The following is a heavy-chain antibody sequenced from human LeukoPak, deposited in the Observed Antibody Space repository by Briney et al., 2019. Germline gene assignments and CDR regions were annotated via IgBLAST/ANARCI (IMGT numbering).Heavy chain of an antibody. D-gene: IGHD3-22*01. CDR3: AGGPAYLDSVPNS. CDR2: IYYTGNT. J-gene: IGHJ4*02. V-gene: IGHV4-31*03. Sequence: SETLSLTCTVSGASISSEPYFWSWIRQHPVKGLEWLGYIYYTGNTASNPSLQSRLTISRDTSENQFPLSLTSVTAADTAVYYCAGGPAYLDSVPNSWGQGTLVTVSS. CDR1: GASISSEPYF.